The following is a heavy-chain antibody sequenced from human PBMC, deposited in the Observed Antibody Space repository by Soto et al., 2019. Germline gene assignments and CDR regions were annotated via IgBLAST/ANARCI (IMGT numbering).Heavy chain of an antibody. D-gene: IGHD6-13*01. V-gene: IGHV1-69*04. Sequence: GASVKVSCKTSGFTFTAYYINWVRQAPGQGLEWMGRIIPIRGIANYAQKFQGRVTITADKSTSTAYMELSSLRSDDTAVYYCASDAAAGCYWGQGTLVTGSS. CDR2: IIPIRGIA. CDR3: ASDAAAGCY. J-gene: IGHJ4*02. CDR1: GFTFTAYY.